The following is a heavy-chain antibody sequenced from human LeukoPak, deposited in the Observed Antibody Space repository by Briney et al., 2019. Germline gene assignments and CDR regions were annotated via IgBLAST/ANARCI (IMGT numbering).Heavy chain of an antibody. CDR3: VRGQKPYYYYGMDV. J-gene: IGHJ6*02. CDR1: GYTLTELS. Sequence: ASVKVSCKVSGYTLTELSMHWVRQAPGKGLEWMGGFDPEDGERTYAQKFQGRVTMTEDTSTDIAYMELSSLRSEDTAVYYCVRGQKPYYYYGMDVWGQGTTVTVSS. CDR2: FDPEDGER. V-gene: IGHV1-24*01.